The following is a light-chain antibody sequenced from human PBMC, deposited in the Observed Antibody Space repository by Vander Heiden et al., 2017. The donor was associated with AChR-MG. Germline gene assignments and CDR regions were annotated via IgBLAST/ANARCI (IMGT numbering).Light chain of an antibody. Sequence: EIVLTQSPGTLSLSPGERATLSCRASQSVISTYLAWYQQKVGQAPRLLIYGASSRATGIPDRFSGSVSGADFTLTISRVEPEDFALYYCQQYTRSPPTWTFGQGTKVEIK. V-gene: IGKV3-20*01. J-gene: IGKJ1*01. CDR2: GAS. CDR3: QQYTRSPPTWT. CDR1: QSVISTY.